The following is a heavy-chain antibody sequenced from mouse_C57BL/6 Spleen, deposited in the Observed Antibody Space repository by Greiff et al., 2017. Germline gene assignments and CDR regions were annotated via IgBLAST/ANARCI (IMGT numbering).Heavy chain of an antibody. Sequence: QVQLQQPGAELVRPGSSVKLSCKASGYTFTSYWMHWVKQRPIQGLEWIGNIDPSDSETHYNQKFKDKATLTVDKSSSTAYMQLSSLTSEDSAVYYCATYYYGSSPFFDYWGQGTTLTVSS. CDR2: IDPSDSET. J-gene: IGHJ2*01. V-gene: IGHV1-52*01. CDR1: GYTFTSYW. D-gene: IGHD1-1*01. CDR3: ATYYYGSSPFFDY.